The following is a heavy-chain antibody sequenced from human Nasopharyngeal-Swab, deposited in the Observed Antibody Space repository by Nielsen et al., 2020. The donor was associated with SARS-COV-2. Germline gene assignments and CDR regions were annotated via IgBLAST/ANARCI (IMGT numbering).Heavy chain of an antibody. J-gene: IGHJ3*02. CDR1: GFTFSSYW. CDR3: ARDPELYCSGGSCYPDAFDI. Sequence: GESLKIYCAASGFTFSSYWMSWVRQAPGKGLEWVANIKQDGSEKYYVDSVKGRFTISRDNAKHSLYLQMNSLRAEDTAVYYCARDPELYCSGGSCYPDAFDIWGQGTMVTVSS. V-gene: IGHV3-7*05. CDR2: IKQDGSEK. D-gene: IGHD2-15*01.